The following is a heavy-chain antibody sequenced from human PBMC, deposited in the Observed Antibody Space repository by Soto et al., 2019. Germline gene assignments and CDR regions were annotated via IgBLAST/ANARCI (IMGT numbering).Heavy chain of an antibody. V-gene: IGHV3-11*01. D-gene: IGHD6-25*01. CDR2: ISDSGSTI. CDR1: GFSFSDYY. CDR3: ERGGSGWTRGGWLGP. J-gene: IGHJ5*02. Sequence: QMQLVESGGGLVKPGGSLTLSCKASGFSFSDYYMIWVRQTPGKGLEGLSYISDSGSTIDYADTVGAGLTIFMENAVNSVNLQLDGIKDGDTAFYYCERGGSGWTRGGWLGPWGQGSLVTVSS.